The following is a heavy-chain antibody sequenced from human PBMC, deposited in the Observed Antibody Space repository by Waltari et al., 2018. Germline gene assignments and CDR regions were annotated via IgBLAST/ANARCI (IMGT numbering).Heavy chain of an antibody. J-gene: IGHJ5*02. CDR1: GGAISSGGYS. D-gene: IGHD3-3*01. CDR2: IYHSGST. Sequence: QLQLQESGSGLVKPSQTLSLTCAVSGGAISSGGYSWSWIRQPPGKGLEWIGYIYHSGSTYDNPSLKSRVTISVDRSKNQFSLKLSSVTAADTAVYYCARTYYDFWSGSGWFDPWGQGTLVTVSS. V-gene: IGHV4-30-2*01. CDR3: ARTYYDFWSGSGWFDP.